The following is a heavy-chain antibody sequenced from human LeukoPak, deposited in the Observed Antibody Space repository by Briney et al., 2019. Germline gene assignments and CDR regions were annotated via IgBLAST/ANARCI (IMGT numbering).Heavy chain of an antibody. D-gene: IGHD6-19*01. CDR3: ARSGFEWLKGPWFDP. Sequence: SETLSLTCTVSGGSISSYYWSWIRQPPGKGLEWIGEINHSGSTNYNPSLKSRVTISVDTSKNQFSLKLSSVTAADTAVYYCARSGFEWLKGPWFDPWGQGTLVTVSS. CDR1: GGSISSYY. CDR2: INHSGST. V-gene: IGHV4-34*01. J-gene: IGHJ5*02.